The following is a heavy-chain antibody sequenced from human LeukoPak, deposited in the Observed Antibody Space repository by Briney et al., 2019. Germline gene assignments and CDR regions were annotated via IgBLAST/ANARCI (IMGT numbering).Heavy chain of an antibody. Sequence: SVKVSCKASGGTFTSYAFSWVRQAPGQGLEWMGRITPILGVRNYAQKFQGRVTMTADKSTSTVYMELSSLKSADTAVYYCAKEPEDYYDGSGYSPDYWGQGTLVTVSS. CDR1: GGTFTSYA. V-gene: IGHV1-69*04. J-gene: IGHJ4*02. D-gene: IGHD3-22*01. CDR2: ITPILGVR. CDR3: AKEPEDYYDGSGYSPDY.